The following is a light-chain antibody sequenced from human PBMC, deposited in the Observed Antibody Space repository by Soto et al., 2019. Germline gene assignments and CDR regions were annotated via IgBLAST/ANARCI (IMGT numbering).Light chain of an antibody. CDR1: QSVSSSL. J-gene: IGKJ2*01. Sequence: EIVLTQSPGTLSLSPGERATLSCRASQSVSSSLLAWYQQKPGQAPRLFMYGASNRATGIPDRFSGSGSGKDFTLSISRLEPEDFAVYYCQHYGSSPRTFGQGTKLEIK. CDR3: QHYGSSPRT. CDR2: GAS. V-gene: IGKV3-20*01.